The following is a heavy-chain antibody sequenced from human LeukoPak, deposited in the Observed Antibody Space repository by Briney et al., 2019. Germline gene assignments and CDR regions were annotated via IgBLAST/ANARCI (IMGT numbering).Heavy chain of an antibody. J-gene: IGHJ5*02. V-gene: IGHV4-30-4*01. CDR3: ARGGGLWWEPNNNWFDP. CDR2: IYYSGST. CDR1: GGSISSGGYY. Sequence: SETLSLTCTVSGGSISSGGYYWSWIRQPPGKGLEWIGYIYYSGSTYYNPSLKSRVTISVDTSKNQFSLKLSSVTAADTAVYYCARGGGLWWEPNNNWFDPWGQGTLVTVSS. D-gene: IGHD2-21*01.